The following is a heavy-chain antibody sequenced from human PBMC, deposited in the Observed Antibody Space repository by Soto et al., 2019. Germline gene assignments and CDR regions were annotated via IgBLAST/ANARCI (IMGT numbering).Heavy chain of an antibody. J-gene: IGHJ4*02. CDR2: IYYSGST. CDR1: GGSISSGDYY. V-gene: IGHV4-30-4*01. D-gene: IGHD3-22*01. Sequence: SETLSLTCTVSGGSISSGDYYWSWIRQPPGKGLEWIGYIYYSGSTYYNPSLKSRVTISVDTSKNQFSLKLSSVTAADTAVYYCARDYYYSSGYRYFDYWGQGTLVTVSS. CDR3: ARDYYYSSGYRYFDY.